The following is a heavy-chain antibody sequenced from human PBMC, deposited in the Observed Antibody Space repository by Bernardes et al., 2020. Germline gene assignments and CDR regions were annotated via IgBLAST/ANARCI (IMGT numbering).Heavy chain of an antibody. Sequence: GGSLRLSCAASGFTFSNYLFSWFRQAPGKGLEWVSSISGGGMYIYYADSVKGRFTISRDNAKNSLYLQMNSLRAEDTAVYYCAIARYYDFWSGYSGPGYYYYGMDVWGKGTTVTVSS. D-gene: IGHD3-3*01. V-gene: IGHV3-21*01. CDR1: GFTFSNYL. CDR2: ISGGGMYI. CDR3: AIARYYDFWSGYSGPGYYYYGMDV. J-gene: IGHJ6*04.